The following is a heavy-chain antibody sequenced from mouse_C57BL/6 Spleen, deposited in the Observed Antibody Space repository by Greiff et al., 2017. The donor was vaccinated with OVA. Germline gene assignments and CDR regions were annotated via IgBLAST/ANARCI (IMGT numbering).Heavy chain of an antibody. CDR2: IYPRSGNT. CDR3: ERWGYSDCVDYYSMDY. D-gene: IGHD2-12*01. CDR1: GYTFTSYG. Sequence: QVQLQQSGAELARPGASVKLSCKASGYTFTSYGISWVKQRTGQGLEWIGEIYPRSGNTYYNEKFKGKATLTADKSSSTAYMELRSLTSEDSAVSFGERWGYSDCVDYYSMDYWGQGTSVTVSS. V-gene: IGHV1-81*01. J-gene: IGHJ4*01.